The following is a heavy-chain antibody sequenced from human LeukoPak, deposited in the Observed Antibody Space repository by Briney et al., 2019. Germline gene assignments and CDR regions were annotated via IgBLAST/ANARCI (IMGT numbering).Heavy chain of an antibody. CDR3: ARATPSSWFDWFDP. CDR2: IYYSGST. CDR1: GGSISSSSYY. D-gene: IGHD6-13*01. Sequence: SETLSLTCTVSGGSISSSSYYWGWIRQPPGKGLEWIGSIYYSGSTYYNPSLKSRVTISVDTSKNQFSLKLSSVTAADTAVYYCARATPSSWFDWFDPWGQGTLVTVSS. V-gene: IGHV4-39*07. J-gene: IGHJ5*02.